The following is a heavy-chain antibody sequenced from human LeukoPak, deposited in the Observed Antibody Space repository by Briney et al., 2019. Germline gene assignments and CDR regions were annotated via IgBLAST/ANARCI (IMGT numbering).Heavy chain of an antibody. CDR3: ASGDYYDSSGYYNAFDI. D-gene: IGHD3-22*01. Sequence: SVNVSCKASGGTFSSYAISWVRQAPGQGLEWMGGIIPIFGTANYAQKFQGRVTITADESTSTAYMELSSLRSEDTAVYYCASGDYYDSSGYYNAFDIWGQGTMVTVSS. CDR2: IIPIFGTA. CDR1: GGTFSSYA. V-gene: IGHV1-69*13. J-gene: IGHJ3*02.